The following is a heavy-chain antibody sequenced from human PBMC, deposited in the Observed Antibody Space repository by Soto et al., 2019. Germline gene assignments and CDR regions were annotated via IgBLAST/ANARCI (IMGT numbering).Heavy chain of an antibody. CDR2: ISGSAGTT. CDR3: AKGVAVGLHFGSSTDRGFDP. V-gene: IGHV3-23*01. J-gene: IGHJ5*02. CDR1: GFTFGSYS. Sequence: LRLSCAASGFTFGSYSMSWVRQAPGKGLEWVSIISGSAGTTYYADSVKGHLTISRDNSKNTLYLQMNGLRAEDTAIYYCAKGVAVGLHFGSSTDRGFDPWGQGTLVTVSS. D-gene: IGHD6-6*01.